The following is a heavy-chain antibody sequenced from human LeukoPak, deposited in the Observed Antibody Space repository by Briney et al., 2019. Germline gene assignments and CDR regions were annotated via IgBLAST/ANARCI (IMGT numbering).Heavy chain of an antibody. CDR1: GYTFTSYG. V-gene: IGHV1-18*01. J-gene: IGHJ4*02. CDR2: ISTYNGNT. D-gene: IGHD3-22*01. CDR3: AALTYYYDSSGQRLFDY. Sequence: ASVKVSFKASGYTFTSYGISWVRQAPGQGLEWVGWISTYNGNTNYAQKLQGRVTMTTDTSTSTAYMELRSLRSDDTAVYYCAALTYYYDSSGQRLFDYWGQGTLVTVSS.